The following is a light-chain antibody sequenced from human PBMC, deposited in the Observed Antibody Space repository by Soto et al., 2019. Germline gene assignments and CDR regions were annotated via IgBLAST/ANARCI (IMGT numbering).Light chain of an antibody. Sequence: DIVLTQSPVTLSLSPGERATLSCRASQSVGSYLAWYQQKPGQAPRLLIYDASSLESGVPSRFSGGGSGTEFTLTISSLQPDDFATYYCQQYNSYWTFGQGTKVEIK. J-gene: IGKJ1*01. CDR3: QQYNSYWT. CDR1: QSVGSY. V-gene: IGKV3-11*01. CDR2: DAS.